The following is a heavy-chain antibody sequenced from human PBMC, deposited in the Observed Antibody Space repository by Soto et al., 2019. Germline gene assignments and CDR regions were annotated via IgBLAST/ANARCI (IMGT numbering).Heavy chain of an antibody. CDR1: GYTFTSYG. CDR3: ARGPQSAYSSSWFDYYYGMDV. Sequence: QVQLVQSGAEVKKPGASVKVSCKASGYTFTSYGISWVRQAPGQGLEWMGWISAYNGNTNYAQKLQGRLTMTTDTSTSTAYMELRSLRSDDTAVYYCARGPQSAYSSSWFDYYYGMDVWGQGTTVTVSS. V-gene: IGHV1-18*04. D-gene: IGHD6-13*01. CDR2: ISAYNGNT. J-gene: IGHJ6*02.